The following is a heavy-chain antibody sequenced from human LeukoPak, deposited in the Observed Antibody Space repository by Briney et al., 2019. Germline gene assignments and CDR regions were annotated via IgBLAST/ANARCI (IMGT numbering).Heavy chain of an antibody. J-gene: IGHJ4*02. CDR3: ARDSISGGTFDY. V-gene: IGHV3-64*01. Sequence: GGSLRLSCAASGFGFSGYAMHWVRQAPGKGLEYVSSISANGRTTYYIQSVKGRFTISRDDSKNTLYLQMGSLRTEDMAVYFCARDSISGGTFDYWGQGTLVTVSS. CDR2: ISANGRTT. CDR1: GFGFSGYA. D-gene: IGHD1-26*01.